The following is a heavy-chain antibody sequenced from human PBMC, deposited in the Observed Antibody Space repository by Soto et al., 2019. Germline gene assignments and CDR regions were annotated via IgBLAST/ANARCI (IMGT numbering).Heavy chain of an antibody. CDR2: IYYSGST. Sequence: QVQLQESGPGLVKPSQTLSLTCTVSGGSISSGDYYWSWIRQPPGKGLEWIGYIYYSGSTYYNPSLKSRVTISVDTSKNQFSLKLSSVTAADTAVYYCARVASYCSSTSCRNWFDPWGQGTLVTVSS. CDR3: ARVASYCSSTSCRNWFDP. J-gene: IGHJ5*02. CDR1: GGSISSGDYY. V-gene: IGHV4-30-4*01. D-gene: IGHD2-2*01.